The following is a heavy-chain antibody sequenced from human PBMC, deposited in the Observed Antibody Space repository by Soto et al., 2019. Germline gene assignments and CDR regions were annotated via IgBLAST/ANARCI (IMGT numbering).Heavy chain of an antibody. CDR2: IYSGGST. CDR3: AIVVATPLGYYFDY. CDR1: GFTVSSNY. D-gene: IGHD5-12*01. V-gene: IGHV3-53*04. J-gene: IGHJ4*02. Sequence: GGSLRLSCAASGFTVSSNYMSWVRQAPGKGLEWVSVIYSGGSTYYADSVKGRFTISRHNSKNTLYLQMNSLRAEDTAVYYCAIVVATPLGYYFDYWGQGTLVTVSS.